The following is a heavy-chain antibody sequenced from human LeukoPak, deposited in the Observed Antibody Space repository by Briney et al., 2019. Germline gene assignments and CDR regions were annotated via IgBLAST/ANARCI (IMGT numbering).Heavy chain of an antibody. D-gene: IGHD3-10*02. Sequence: GGSLRLSCAASGFTFNSYWMSWVRQAPGKGLEWVSYISSSGSTIYYADSVKGRFTISRDNAKNSLYLQMNSLRAEDTAVYYCAELGITMIGGVWGKGTTVTISS. CDR3: AELGITMIGGV. CDR1: GFTFNSYW. CDR2: ISSSGSTI. J-gene: IGHJ6*04. V-gene: IGHV3-48*04.